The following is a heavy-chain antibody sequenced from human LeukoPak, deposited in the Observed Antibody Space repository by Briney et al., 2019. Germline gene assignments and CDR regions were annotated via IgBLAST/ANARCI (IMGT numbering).Heavy chain of an antibody. D-gene: IGHD2-8*01. CDR1: GGSVSSGTYY. Sequence: SETLSLTCTVSGGSVSSGTYYWSWIRQPPGKGLEWIGHIYYSGSTNYNPSLKSRVTISVDTSKNQCSLKLRSVTTADTAVYYCTRSTNLEAFDIWGQGTMVTVSS. V-gene: IGHV4-61*01. J-gene: IGHJ3*02. CDR3: TRSTNLEAFDI. CDR2: IYYSGST.